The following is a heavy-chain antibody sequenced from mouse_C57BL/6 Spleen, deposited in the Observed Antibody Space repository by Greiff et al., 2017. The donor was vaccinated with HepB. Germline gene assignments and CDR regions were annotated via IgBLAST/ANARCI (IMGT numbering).Heavy chain of an antibody. J-gene: IGHJ4*01. Sequence: VQLKESVAELVRPGASVKLSCTASGFNITNSYMHWVKQRPEQGLEWIGRIDPANGNTKYAPKFQGKATITADTSSNTAYLQLSSLTSEDTAIYYCDRVVATDDAMDYWGQGTSVTVSS. CDR3: DRVVATDDAMDY. D-gene: IGHD1-1*01. CDR2: IDPANGNT. V-gene: IGHV14-3*01. CDR1: GFNITNSY.